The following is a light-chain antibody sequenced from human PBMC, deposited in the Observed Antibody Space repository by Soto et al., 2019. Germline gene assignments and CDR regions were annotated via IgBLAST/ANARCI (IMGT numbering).Light chain of an antibody. CDR1: QSVSTSY. J-gene: IGKJ3*01. Sequence: EIVLTQSPGTLSLSPGEGATLSCRASQSVSTSYLAWYQQRPGQAPRLLIYGASNRATGVPDRFSGSGSGTDFTLTISRLEPEDFAVYFCQQSVSCPFTFGPGTKVDIK. CDR2: GAS. CDR3: QQSVSCPFT. V-gene: IGKV3-20*01.